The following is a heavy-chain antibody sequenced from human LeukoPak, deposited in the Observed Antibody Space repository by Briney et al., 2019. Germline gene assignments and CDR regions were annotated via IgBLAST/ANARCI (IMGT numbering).Heavy chain of an antibody. CDR1: GFTFDDYG. V-gene: IGHV3-48*01. D-gene: IGHD3-22*01. CDR2: ISSSSITI. Sequence: GGSLRLSCAASGFTFDDYGMSWVRQAPGKGLEWVSYISSSSITIYYADSVKGRFTISRDNAKNSLYLQMNSLRAEDTAVYYCARESYYYDSSGYYSPAGFDYWGQGTLVTVSS. J-gene: IGHJ4*02. CDR3: ARESYYYDSSGYYSPAGFDY.